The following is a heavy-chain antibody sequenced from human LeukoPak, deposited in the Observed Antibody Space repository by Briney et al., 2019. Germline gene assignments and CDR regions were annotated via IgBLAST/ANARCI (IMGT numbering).Heavy chain of an antibody. Sequence: GGSLRLSCAASGFILSIYAMHWVRQAPGKGLEWVAVISYDGSNKYYADSVKGRFTISRDNSKNTLYLQMNSLRAEDTAVYYCARERYGDYVFDCWGQGTLVTVSS. D-gene: IGHD4-17*01. J-gene: IGHJ4*02. CDR1: GFILSIYA. CDR2: ISYDGSNK. V-gene: IGHV3-30*04. CDR3: ARERYGDYVFDC.